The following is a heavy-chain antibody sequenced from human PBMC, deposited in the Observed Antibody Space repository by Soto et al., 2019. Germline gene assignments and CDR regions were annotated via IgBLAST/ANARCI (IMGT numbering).Heavy chain of an antibody. D-gene: IGHD6-19*01. V-gene: IGHV3-23*01. Sequence: GGSLRLSCAASGFTLSGYAMGWVRQAPGKGLEWVSAISGSGGSTYYADSVKGRFTISRDNSKNTLYLQMNSLRAEDTAVYYRAKDLLSSGWRGWFDPWGQGTLVTVSS. CDR2: ISGSGGST. CDR3: AKDLLSSGWRGWFDP. CDR1: GFTLSGYA. J-gene: IGHJ5*02.